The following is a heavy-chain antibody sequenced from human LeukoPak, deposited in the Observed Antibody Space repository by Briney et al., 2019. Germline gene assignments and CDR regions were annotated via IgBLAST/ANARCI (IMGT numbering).Heavy chain of an antibody. CDR2: IYHSGST. CDR3: ARVRSGYGDLYYFDY. J-gene: IGHJ4*02. CDR1: GGSISSGGYY. D-gene: IGHD4-17*01. V-gene: IGHV4-30-2*01. Sequence: SQTLSLTCTVSGGSISSGGYYWSWIRQPPGKGLEWIGYIYHSGSTYYNPSLKSRVTISVDRSKNQFSLKLSSVTAADTAVYYCARVRSGYGDLYYFDYWGQGTLVTVSS.